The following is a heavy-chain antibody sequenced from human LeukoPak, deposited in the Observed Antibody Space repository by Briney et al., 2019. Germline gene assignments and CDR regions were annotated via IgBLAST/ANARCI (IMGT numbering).Heavy chain of an antibody. J-gene: IGHJ4*02. Sequence: GGSLRLSCAASGFTVSSNYMSWVRQAPGKGLEWVSVIYSGGSTYYAGSVKGRFTISRDNSKNTLYLQMNSLRAEDTAVYYCAATPGIAVFDYWGQGTLVTVSS. D-gene: IGHD6-19*01. V-gene: IGHV3-66*02. CDR3: AATPGIAVFDY. CDR2: IYSGGST. CDR1: GFTVSSNY.